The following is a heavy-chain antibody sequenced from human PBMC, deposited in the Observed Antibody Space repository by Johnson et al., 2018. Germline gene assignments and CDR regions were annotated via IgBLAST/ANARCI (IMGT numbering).Heavy chain of an antibody. V-gene: IGHV3-33*06. CDR3: AKGTMGCNWNQQPGVGYYYYYGMDV. CDR2: IWFDGSNK. D-gene: IGHD1-20*01. CDR1: GFTFSSYV. J-gene: IGHJ6*02. Sequence: QVQLVQSGGGVVQPGRSLRLSCAASGFTFSSYVMHWVRQAPGKGLEWVAVIWFDGSNKYYADSVKGRFTISRDNSKNTLYLQMNSLRAEDTAVYYCAKGTMGCNWNQQPGVGYYYYYGMDVWGQGTTVTVSS.